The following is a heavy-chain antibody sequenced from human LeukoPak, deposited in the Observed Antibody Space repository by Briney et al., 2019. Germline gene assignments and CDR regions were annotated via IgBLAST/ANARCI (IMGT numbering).Heavy chain of an antibody. D-gene: IGHD3-10*01. J-gene: IGHJ4*02. Sequence: GGSLRLSCAASGFTFDDYAMHWVRQAPGKGLEWVSGISWNSGSIGYADSVKGRFTISRDNAKSSLYLQMNSLRAEDTALYYCAKSDVLLWFGESGAFDYWGQGTLVTVSS. CDR1: GFTFDDYA. V-gene: IGHV3-9*01. CDR3: AKSDVLLWFGESGAFDY. CDR2: ISWNSGSI.